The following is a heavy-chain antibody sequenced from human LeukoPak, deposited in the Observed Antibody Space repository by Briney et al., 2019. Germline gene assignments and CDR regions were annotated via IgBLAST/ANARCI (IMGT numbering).Heavy chain of an antibody. Sequence: PSETLSLTCTVSGGSISSYYWSWIRQPPGKGLEWIGYIYCSGSTNYNPSLKSRVTISVDTSKNQFSLKLSSVTAADTAVYYCARRVVVVVAAMRSDTFDPWGQGTLVTVSS. CDR1: GGSISSYY. CDR3: ARRVVVVVAAMRSDTFDP. D-gene: IGHD2-15*01. V-gene: IGHV4-59*08. CDR2: IYCSGST. J-gene: IGHJ5*02.